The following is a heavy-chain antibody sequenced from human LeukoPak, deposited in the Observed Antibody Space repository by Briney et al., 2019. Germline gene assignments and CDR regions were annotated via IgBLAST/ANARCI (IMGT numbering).Heavy chain of an antibody. J-gene: IGHJ4*02. D-gene: IGHD3-22*01. CDR3: AKGDYDSSGYYFGPQLDY. CDR1: GFTFSSYA. Sequence: GGSLRLSCAASGFTFSSYAMSWVRQAPGKGLEWVSAISGSGGSTNYADSVKGRFTISRDNSKNTLYLQMNSLRAEDTAVYYCAKGDYDSSGYYFGPQLDYWGQGTLVTVSS. CDR2: ISGSGGST. V-gene: IGHV3-23*01.